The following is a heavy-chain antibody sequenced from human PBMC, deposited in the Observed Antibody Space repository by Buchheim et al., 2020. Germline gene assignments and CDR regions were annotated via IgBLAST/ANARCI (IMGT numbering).Heavy chain of an antibody. J-gene: IGHJ4*02. D-gene: IGHD6-19*01. V-gene: IGHV3-23*01. CDR3: ARYSSGWPPGLGY. Sequence: EVQLLESGGGLVQPGGSLRLSCAASGFTFSIYAMSWVRQAPGKGLEWVSAISGIGVSTYYADSVKGLFIISRDNSKNTLYLQMNSLRAEDTAVYYCARYSSGWPPGLGYWGQGTL. CDR1: GFTFSIYA. CDR2: ISGIGVST.